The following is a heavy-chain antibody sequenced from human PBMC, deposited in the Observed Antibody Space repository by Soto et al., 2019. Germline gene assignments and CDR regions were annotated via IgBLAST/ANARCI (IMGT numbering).Heavy chain of an antibody. CDR2: IKQDGSEK. V-gene: IGHV3-7*01. J-gene: IGHJ3*02. CDR3: ARVDYDIFAGLGAFDI. D-gene: IGHD3-9*01. CDR1: GFTFSSYW. Sequence: GGSLRLSCAASGFTFSSYWMSWVRQAPGKGLEWVANIKQDGSEKYYVDSVKGRFTISRDNAKNSLYLQMNSLRAEDTAVYYYARVDYDIFAGLGAFDIWGQGTMVT.